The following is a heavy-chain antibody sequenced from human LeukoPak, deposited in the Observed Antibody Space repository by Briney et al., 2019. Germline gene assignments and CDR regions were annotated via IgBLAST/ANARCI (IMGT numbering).Heavy chain of an antibody. CDR3: ARAGEWLRIRYYGMDV. CDR2: MNPNSGNT. CDR1: GYTFTSYD. Sequence: ASVKVSCKASGYTFTSYDINWVRQATGQGLEWMGWMNPNSGNTGYAQKFQGRVTMTRNTSISTAYMELSSPRSEDTAVYYCARAGEWLRIRYYGMDVWGQGTTVTVSS. V-gene: IGHV1-8*01. D-gene: IGHD5-12*01. J-gene: IGHJ6*02.